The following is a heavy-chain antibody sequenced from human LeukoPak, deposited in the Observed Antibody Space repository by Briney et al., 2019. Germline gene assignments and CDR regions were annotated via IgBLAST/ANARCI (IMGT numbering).Heavy chain of an antibody. V-gene: IGHV1-18*01. Sequence: ASVKVSCKASGYTFTNFGISWVRQAPGQGLEWMGWISPYNGNTNYGQILQGRVTITADESTSTAYMELSSLRSEDTAVYYCARGSSSHYGDYGPFDYWGQGILVTVSS. J-gene: IGHJ4*02. D-gene: IGHD4-17*01. CDR2: ISPYNGNT. CDR3: ARGSSSHYGDYGPFDY. CDR1: GYTFTNFG.